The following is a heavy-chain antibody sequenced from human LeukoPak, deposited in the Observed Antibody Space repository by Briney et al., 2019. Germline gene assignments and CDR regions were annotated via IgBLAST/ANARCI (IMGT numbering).Heavy chain of an antibody. CDR1: GFTFSSYW. CDR2: IISDASST. CDR3: AKDLYCSSTSCYMDV. J-gene: IGHJ6*03. Sequence: QPGGSLRLSCAASGFTFSSYWMHWVRQAPGKGLFWVSRIISDASSTLYADSVKGRFTISRDNSNNTPYLQMNSLRAEDTAVYYCAKDLYCSSTSCYMDVWGKETTVTVSS. V-gene: IGHV3-74*01. D-gene: IGHD2-2*01.